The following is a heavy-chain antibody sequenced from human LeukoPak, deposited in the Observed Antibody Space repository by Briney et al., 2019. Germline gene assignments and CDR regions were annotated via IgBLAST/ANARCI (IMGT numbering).Heavy chain of an antibody. D-gene: IGHD3-3*01. V-gene: IGHV4-39*01. CDR3: ARGYDFWSDLDDIYRVGNWFDP. Sequence: SETLSLTCTVSGGSISSSSYYWGWIRQPPGKGLGWIGSIYYSGSTYYNPSLKSRVTISVDTSKNQFSLKLSSVTAADTAVYYCARGYDFWSDLDDIYRVGNWFDPWGLGTLVTVSS. CDR1: GGSISSSSYY. CDR2: IYYSGST. J-gene: IGHJ5*02.